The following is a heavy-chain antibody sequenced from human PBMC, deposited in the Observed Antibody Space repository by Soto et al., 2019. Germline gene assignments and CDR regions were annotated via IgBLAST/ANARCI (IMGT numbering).Heavy chain of an antibody. Sequence: PSETLSLTCSVSGGSISGDYYWICIRQSPEKGLELIGYTYYSGSSYSNPALQSRLSMSLDTSKNQFSLKLRSVTAADTAVYYCARGGARWTGYFESWGEGALVTVSS. CDR2: TYYSGSS. V-gene: IGHV4-30-4*08. CDR1: GGSISGDYY. J-gene: IGHJ4*02. CDR3: ARGGARWTGYFES. D-gene: IGHD2-15*01.